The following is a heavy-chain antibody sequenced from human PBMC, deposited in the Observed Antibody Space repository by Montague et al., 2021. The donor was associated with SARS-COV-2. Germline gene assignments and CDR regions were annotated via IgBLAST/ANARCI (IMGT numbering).Heavy chain of an antibody. CDR3: ARLVVPAARDYYYYYDMDV. CDR2: INHSGNT. D-gene: IGHD2-2*01. CDR1: SGSFSGYY. Sequence: SETLSLTCAVYSGSFSGYYWSWIRQPPGKGLEWIGEINHSGNTNXNPSLKSRVTISVDTSKNQFSLKLSSVTAADTAVYYCARLVVPAARDYYYYYDMDVWGKGTTVTVSS. J-gene: IGHJ6*03. V-gene: IGHV4-34*01.